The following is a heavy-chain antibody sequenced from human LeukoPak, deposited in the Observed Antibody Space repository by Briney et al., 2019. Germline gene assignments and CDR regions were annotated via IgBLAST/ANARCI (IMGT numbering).Heavy chain of an antibody. Sequence: SQTLSLTCAISGDSVSSNSASWNWIRQSPSRGLEWLGRTYYRSKWYVDYAASVKSRATINADTSKNQFSLQLNSVTPEDTAVYYCARDGLGMTVALFGYWGQGTLVTVSS. CDR3: ARDGLGMTVALFGY. J-gene: IGHJ4*02. CDR1: GDSVSSNSAS. V-gene: IGHV6-1*01. CDR2: TYYRSKWYV. D-gene: IGHD6-19*01.